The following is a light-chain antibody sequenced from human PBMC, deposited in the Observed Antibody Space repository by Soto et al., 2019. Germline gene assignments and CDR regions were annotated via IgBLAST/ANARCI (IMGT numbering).Light chain of an antibody. J-gene: IGLJ2*01. Sequence: QSALTQPPSASGSPGQSVTISCTGTSSDVGGYNYVSWYQQHPGKAPKLMIYEVYKRPSGVPDRFSGSKSGNTASLTVSGLQAEDEADYYCSSYAGSKNLVFGGGTKVTVL. CDR3: SSYAGSKNLV. CDR2: EVY. V-gene: IGLV2-8*01. CDR1: SSDVGGYNY.